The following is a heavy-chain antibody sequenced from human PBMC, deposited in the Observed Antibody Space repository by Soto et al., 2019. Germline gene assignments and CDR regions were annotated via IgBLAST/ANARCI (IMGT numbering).Heavy chain of an antibody. CDR1: GFTFSSYS. CDR2: ISSSSSYI. Sequence: GGSLRLSCAASGFTFSSYSMNWVRQAPGKGLEWVSSISSSSSYIYYADSVKGRFTISRDNAKNSLYLQMNSLRAEDTAVYYCASQITHGIAVAGDDWFDPWGQGTLVTVSS. CDR3: ASQITHGIAVAGDDWFDP. D-gene: IGHD6-19*01. J-gene: IGHJ5*02. V-gene: IGHV3-21*01.